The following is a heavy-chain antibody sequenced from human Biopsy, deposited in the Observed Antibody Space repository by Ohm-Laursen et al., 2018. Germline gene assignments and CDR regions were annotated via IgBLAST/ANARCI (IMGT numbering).Heavy chain of an antibody. CDR3: ARDPRYGYGSYFDY. J-gene: IGHJ4*02. V-gene: IGHV1-2*02. CDR2: INPNSGVT. CDR1: GYTFTGYY. Sequence: SVKVSCKASGYTFTGYYMHWVRQAPGQGLEWTGWINPNSGVTNYAQRFQGRVTMTRDTSISTAYMELSRLRSDDTAVYYCARDPRYGYGSYFDYWGQGTLVAVSS. D-gene: IGHD3-10*01.